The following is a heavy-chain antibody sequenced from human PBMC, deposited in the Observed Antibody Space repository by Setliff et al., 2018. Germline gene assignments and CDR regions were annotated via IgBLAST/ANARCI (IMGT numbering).Heavy chain of an antibody. J-gene: IGHJ4*02. CDR1: GGSISSSSYQ. V-gene: IGHV4-39*01. CDR3: ARHEFVGGYYGSVTYRHFDY. D-gene: IGHD3-10*01. CDR2: IYYSGTA. Sequence: PSETLSLTCTVSGGSISSSSYQWGWVRQTPGKGLEWIGGIYYSGTAYYNPSLKSRVTISVDTSKNQFSLQVTSVTATDTAVYYCARHEFVGGYYGSVTYRHFDYWGQGILVTVSS.